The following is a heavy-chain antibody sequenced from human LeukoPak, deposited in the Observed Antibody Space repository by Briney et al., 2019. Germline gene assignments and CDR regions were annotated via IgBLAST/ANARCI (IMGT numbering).Heavy chain of an antibody. CDR3: ARDFSGYDYNFDY. D-gene: IGHD5-12*01. V-gene: IGHV3-21*01. CDR2: ISSSSSYM. CDR1: GFTFSTYV. J-gene: IGHJ4*02. Sequence: GGALRLSCAASGFTFSTYVMSWVRQAPGKGLEWVSFISSSSSYMYYADSVKGRFTISRENTKKSLYLQMNSLRAEDTAVYYCARDFSGYDYNFDYWGQGTLVT.